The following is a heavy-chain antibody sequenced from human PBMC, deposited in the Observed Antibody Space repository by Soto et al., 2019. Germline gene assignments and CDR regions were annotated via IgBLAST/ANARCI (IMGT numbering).Heavy chain of an antibody. CDR3: ARQPTTAEMDLWFDP. D-gene: IGHD2-2*01. Sequence: QLQLQESGPGLVKASETLSLTCNVSGGSISSSRSYWAWIRQPPGKGLGWIANIFYSGSTYYNPSLASRVTVSVDTSKNQFSLKLSSVTAADTAVYYCARQPTTAEMDLWFDPWGQGTLVTVSS. V-gene: IGHV4-39*01. CDR2: IFYSGST. J-gene: IGHJ5*02. CDR1: GGSISSSRSY.